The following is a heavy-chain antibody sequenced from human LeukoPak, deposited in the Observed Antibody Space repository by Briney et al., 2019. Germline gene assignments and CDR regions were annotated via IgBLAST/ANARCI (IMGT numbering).Heavy chain of an antibody. CDR1: GFIFSSYD. Sequence: PGRSLRLSCAASGFIFSSYDMHWVRQAPGKGLEWVAVISSDRGQDLDYADSVKGRFTISRDNSKNTLYLQMNSLRAEDTAVYYCAKGRYYDILTGPVRNWGQGTLVTVSS. J-gene: IGHJ4*02. CDR3: AKGRYYDILTGPVRN. V-gene: IGHV3-30-3*01. CDR2: ISSDRGQD. D-gene: IGHD3-9*01.